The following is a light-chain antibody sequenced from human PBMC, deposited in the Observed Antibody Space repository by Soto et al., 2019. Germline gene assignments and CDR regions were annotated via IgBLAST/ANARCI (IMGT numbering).Light chain of an antibody. Sequence: EIVLTQSPGTLSLSPGDRATLSCRASQTVEKNYLAWYQQKPGQAPRLLVDDASRRAAGIPDRFSGSVSVRDFTLTISRLEPEDFAVYYCQQCATSPRTFGQGTKVEVK. CDR2: DAS. J-gene: IGKJ1*01. CDR3: QQCATSPRT. CDR1: QTVEKNY. V-gene: IGKV3-20*01.